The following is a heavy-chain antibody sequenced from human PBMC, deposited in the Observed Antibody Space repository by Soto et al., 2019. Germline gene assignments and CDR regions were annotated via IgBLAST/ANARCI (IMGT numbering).Heavy chain of an antibody. CDR3: ATDGSYAQHV. Sequence: EVQLVVSGGGLVQPGGSLRLSCAASGFTFSNTWMHWVRQAPGKGLVWVSLINSDGTTTTYADSVKGRFTISRDNAKNTVHLQMNSLRAEDTAVYYCATDGSYAQHVWGQGTTVTVSS. J-gene: IGHJ6*02. CDR2: INSDGTTT. V-gene: IGHV3-74*01. CDR1: GFTFSNTW. D-gene: IGHD2-2*01.